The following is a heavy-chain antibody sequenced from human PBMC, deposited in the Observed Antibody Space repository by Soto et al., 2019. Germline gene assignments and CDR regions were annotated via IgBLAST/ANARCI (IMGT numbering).Heavy chain of an antibody. Sequence: GGSLRLSCAASGFTFSNFAMHWVRQAPGKGLEWLAVIWHDGSDRYYADSVTGLFAISRDNSRNTLYLQVNSLRAEDTAVYSCAREGALVLAGFNRGLDDWGQGTLVTVSS. J-gene: IGHJ4*02. D-gene: IGHD1-26*01. CDR1: GFTFSNFA. CDR3: AREGALVLAGFNRGLDD. V-gene: IGHV3-33*01. CDR2: IWHDGSDR.